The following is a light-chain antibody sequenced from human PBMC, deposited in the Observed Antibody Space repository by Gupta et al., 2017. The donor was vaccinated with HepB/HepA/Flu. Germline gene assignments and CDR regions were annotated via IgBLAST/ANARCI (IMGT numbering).Light chain of an antibody. J-gene: IGLJ2*01. CDR1: SSNIGNNY. CDR3: GKWDSSLSARPVV. Sequence: QSVLTQPPSVSAAPGQKVTISCSGSSSNIGNNYVSWYQQLPGTAPKLLIYENNKRPSGIPDRFSGSKSGTSATLGITGLQTGDEADYYCGKWDSSLSARPVVFGGGTKLTVL. CDR2: ENN. V-gene: IGLV1-51*02.